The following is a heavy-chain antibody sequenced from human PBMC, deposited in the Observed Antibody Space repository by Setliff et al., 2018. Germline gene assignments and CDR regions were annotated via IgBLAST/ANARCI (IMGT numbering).Heavy chain of an antibody. J-gene: IGHJ5*01. CDR1: GFTFSAYG. CDR2: VSYDGSNK. D-gene: IGHD2-15*01. Sequence: PGGSLRLSCAASGFTFSAYGMHWVRQAPGKGLEWVAVVSYDGSNKWYADSVKGRFTISRDNSKNTLYLQLNSLRPEDTAVYYCARTCSGSGCYAGLESWGQGTPVTVSS. CDR3: ARTCSGSGCYAGLES. V-gene: IGHV3-30*03.